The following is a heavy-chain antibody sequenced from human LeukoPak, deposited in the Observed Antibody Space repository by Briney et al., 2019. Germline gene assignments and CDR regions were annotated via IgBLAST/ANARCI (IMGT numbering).Heavy chain of an antibody. CDR3: AKDRSSGWHFDY. CDR1: GFTFSSYG. CDR2: ISYDGSNK. V-gene: IGHV3-30*18. J-gene: IGHJ4*02. Sequence: SGGSLRLSCAASGFTFSSYGMHWVRQAPGKGLEWVAVISYDGSNKYYADSVKGRFTISRDNSKNTLYLQMNSLRAEDTAVYYCAKDRSSGWHFDYWGQGTLVTVSS. D-gene: IGHD6-19*01.